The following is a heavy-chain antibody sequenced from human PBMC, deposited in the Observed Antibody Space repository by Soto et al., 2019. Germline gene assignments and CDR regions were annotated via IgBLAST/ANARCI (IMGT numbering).Heavy chain of an antibody. CDR1: GFTFTSSA. V-gene: IGHV1-58*01. D-gene: IGHD6-13*01. CDR2: IVVGSGNT. J-gene: IGHJ6*02. Sequence: SVKVSCKASGFTFTSSAVQWVRQARGQRLEWIGWIVVGSGNTNYAQKFQERVTITRDMSTSTAYMELSSLRSEDTAVYYCAADPSINSSSWYELLALRDYYYYGMDVWGQGTTVTVSS. CDR3: AADPSINSSSWYELLALRDYYYYGMDV.